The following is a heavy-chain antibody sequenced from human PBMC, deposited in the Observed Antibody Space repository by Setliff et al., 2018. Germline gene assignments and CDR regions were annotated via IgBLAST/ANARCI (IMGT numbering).Heavy chain of an antibody. CDR1: GGSISSDSYY. CDR3: ARLEQFLEWPWFDP. CDR2: IHYSGST. V-gene: IGHV4-39*01. D-gene: IGHD3-3*01. Sequence: PSETLSLTCTVSGGSISSDSYYWGGIRQPPGKGLEWIGSIHYSGSTHCDPSLRSRFTISVDTSKNQFSLNLTSVTAADTAVYSCARLEQFLEWPWFDPWGQGTLVTVSS. J-gene: IGHJ5*02.